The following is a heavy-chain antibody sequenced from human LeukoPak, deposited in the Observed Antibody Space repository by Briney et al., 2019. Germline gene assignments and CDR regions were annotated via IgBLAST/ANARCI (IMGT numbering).Heavy chain of an antibody. CDR1: GFIVSSNY. CDR3: ARLGWSYYFVY. D-gene: IGHD2-15*01. V-gene: IGHV3-53*01. J-gene: IGHJ4*02. CDR2: IYSGDST. Sequence: GGSLRLSCAASGFIVSSNYMSWVRQAPGKGLEWVSVIYSGDSTYYGDSVKGRFTISRDNSKNTLYLQMNSLTAEDTAVYYCARLGWSYYFVYWGRGILVTVSS.